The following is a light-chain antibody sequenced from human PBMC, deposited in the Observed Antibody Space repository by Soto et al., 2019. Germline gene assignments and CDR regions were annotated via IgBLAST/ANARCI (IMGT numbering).Light chain of an antibody. Sequence: DIQMTQSPFSLSASVGDRVTITCRASQGIGNYLTWFQQTPGKAPRSLIYSASILQSGVPSRFSGSGSGTEFTLTISSLQPEDFATYYCQQYHSYPRTFGQGTKLEIK. V-gene: IGKV1-16*01. CDR2: SAS. J-gene: IGKJ2*01. CDR1: QGIGNY. CDR3: QQYHSYPRT.